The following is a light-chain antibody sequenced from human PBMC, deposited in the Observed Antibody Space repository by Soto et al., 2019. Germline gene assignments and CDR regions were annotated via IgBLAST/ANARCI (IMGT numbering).Light chain of an antibody. CDR3: CSYAGNYILRV. CDR1: TSDVGGYNY. CDR2: DVN. V-gene: IGLV2-11*01. J-gene: IGLJ1*01. Sequence: SALTQPRSVSESPGQSVTISCTGATSDVGGYNYVSWYQQHPGKAPKLMIYDVNKRPAGVTDRFSGSRSGNTASLTISGLQAEDEADYYCCSYAGNYILRVFGTGTKVTVL.